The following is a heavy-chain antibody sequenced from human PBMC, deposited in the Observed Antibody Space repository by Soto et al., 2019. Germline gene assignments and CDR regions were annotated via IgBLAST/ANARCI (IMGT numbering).Heavy chain of an antibody. CDR2: IYYSGST. CDR1: GGSISSYY. Sequence: SETLSLTCTVSGGSISSYYWSWIRQPPGKGLEWIGYIYYSGSTNYNPSLKSRVTISVDTSKNQFSLKLSSVTAADTAVYYCARVRGITGTLTYFDYWGQGNLVTV. D-gene: IGHD1-7*01. CDR3: ARVRGITGTLTYFDY. V-gene: IGHV4-59*01. J-gene: IGHJ4*02.